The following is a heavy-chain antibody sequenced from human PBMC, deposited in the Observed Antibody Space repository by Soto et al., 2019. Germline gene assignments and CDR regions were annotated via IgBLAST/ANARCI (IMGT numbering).Heavy chain of an antibody. Sequence: QVQLVESGGGLVKPGGALRLSCAASGFTFSDYYMSWIRQAPGKGLEWVSYISSSGSTIYYADSVKGRFTISRDNAKNSLYLQMNSLRAEDTAVYYCASARVRGYSGPSYYYYMDVWGKGTTVTVSS. J-gene: IGHJ6*03. CDR1: GFTFSDYY. V-gene: IGHV3-11*01. CDR3: ASARVRGYSGPSYYYYMDV. CDR2: ISSSGSTI. D-gene: IGHD5-12*01.